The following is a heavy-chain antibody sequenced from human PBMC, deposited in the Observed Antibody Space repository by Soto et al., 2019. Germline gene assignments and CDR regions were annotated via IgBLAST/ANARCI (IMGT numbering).Heavy chain of an antibody. D-gene: IGHD6-19*01. CDR1: GFSLSTSGVG. CDR2: IYWDDDK. CDR3: AHRLGFIGVAGTFDY. Sequence: QITLKESGPTLVKPTQTLTLTCTFSGFSLSTSGVGVGWIRQPPGKALEWLALIYWDDDKRYSPSLKSRLTITKDNSKNRVVLTMTNMDPVDTATYYCAHRLGFIGVAGTFDYWGQGTLVTVAS. V-gene: IGHV2-5*02. J-gene: IGHJ4*02.